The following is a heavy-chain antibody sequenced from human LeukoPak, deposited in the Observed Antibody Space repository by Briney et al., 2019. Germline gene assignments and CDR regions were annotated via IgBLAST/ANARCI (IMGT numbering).Heavy chain of an antibody. Sequence: GGSLRLSCAASRFSFSSYAMSWVRQAPEKGLEWVSSLTVSGATTWYADSVKGRFTISRDNSQNTLYLQMNSLRAEDTAVYYCATPLVAGRGRFDYWGQGTLVTVSS. D-gene: IGHD5-12*01. J-gene: IGHJ4*02. CDR1: RFSFSSYA. CDR3: ATPLVAGRGRFDY. V-gene: IGHV3-23*01. CDR2: LTVSGATT.